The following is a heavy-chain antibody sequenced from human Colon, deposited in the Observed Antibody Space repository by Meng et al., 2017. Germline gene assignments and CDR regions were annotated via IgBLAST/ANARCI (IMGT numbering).Heavy chain of an antibody. CDR1: GDSISSDIW. Sequence: QVRLQGSGPGLVKPSGTLSLTCTVSGDSISSDIWWSWVRQPPGKGLEWIGEVYHRGDTNYNPSLKSRVVISVDRSKNQFSLNLSSVTAADTAVYYCGRDQGRQLINHWGQGTLVTVPS. V-gene: IGHV4-4*02. CDR2: VYHRGDT. CDR3: GRDQGRQLINH. J-gene: IGHJ4*02. D-gene: IGHD1-1*01.